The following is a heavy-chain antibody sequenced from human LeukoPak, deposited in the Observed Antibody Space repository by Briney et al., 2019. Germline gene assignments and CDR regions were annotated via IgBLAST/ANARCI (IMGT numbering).Heavy chain of an antibody. CDR2: INHSGRT. J-gene: IGHJ6*03. V-gene: IGHV4-34*01. CDR3: TRPWQRRYYMDV. Sequence: PSETLSLTCAVYGESFSGYYWTWLRQPPGKGLEWIGDINHSGRTTYNPSLKSRVMISVDTSKNLLSLNLTSVTAADTAVYYCTRPWQRRYYMDVWGRGTTVAVSS. CDR1: GESFSGYY.